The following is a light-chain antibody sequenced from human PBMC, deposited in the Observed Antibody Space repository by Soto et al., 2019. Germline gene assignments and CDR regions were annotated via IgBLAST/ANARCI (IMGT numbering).Light chain of an antibody. V-gene: IGKV3-15*01. CDR3: QQYNDWLWT. CDR1: QSIYEK. CDR2: DAS. J-gene: IGKJ5*01. Sequence: EIVMTQSPATLSVSPGERVSLSCRASQSIYEKLAWYQQKPGQTPRLLIYDASTRATGISGSFSGSGSGTEFTLTISSLQSEDFAVYYCQQYNDWLWTFGQGTRLEIK.